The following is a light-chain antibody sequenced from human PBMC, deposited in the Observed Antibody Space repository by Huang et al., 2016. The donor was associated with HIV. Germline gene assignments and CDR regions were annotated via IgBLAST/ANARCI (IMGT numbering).Light chain of an antibody. CDR2: AAS. Sequence: DIQMTQSPSSLSASVGDRATITCRASQNISSYLNWYQHKPGKAPKLLIYAASSLQIGVPSRCSGSGSGTDFTLTISSLQPEDFATYYCQQSYSTLITFGQGTRLEIK. V-gene: IGKV1-39*01. CDR3: QQSYSTLIT. CDR1: QNISSY. J-gene: IGKJ5*01.